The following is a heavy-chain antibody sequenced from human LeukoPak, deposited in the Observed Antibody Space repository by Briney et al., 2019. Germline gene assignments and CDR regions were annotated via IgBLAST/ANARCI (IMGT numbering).Heavy chain of an antibody. CDR1: GYSISSGYY. CDR3: ARRRGYCSSTSCYSVSGYYYYYMDV. J-gene: IGHJ6*03. Sequence: SETLSLTCTVSGYSISSGYYWGWIRQPPGKGLEWIGSIYHSGSTYYNPSLKSRVTISVDTSKNQFSLKLSSVTAADTAVYYCARRRGYCSSTSCYSVSGYYYYYMDVWGKGTTVTVSS. V-gene: IGHV4-38-2*02. D-gene: IGHD2-2*02. CDR2: IYHSGST.